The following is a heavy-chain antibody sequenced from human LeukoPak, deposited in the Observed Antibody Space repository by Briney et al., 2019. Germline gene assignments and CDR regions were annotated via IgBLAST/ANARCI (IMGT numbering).Heavy chain of an antibody. Sequence: ASVKVSCKASGYTFTGYYMHWVRQAPGQGLEWMGWINPNSGGTNYAQKFQGRVTMTRDTSISTAYMELSRLRSDDTAVYYCARVLKSITIFGVVNLGFDYWGQGTLVTASS. D-gene: IGHD3-3*01. CDR3: ARVLKSITIFGVVNLGFDY. CDR1: GYTFTGYY. CDR2: INPNSGGT. V-gene: IGHV1-2*02. J-gene: IGHJ4*02.